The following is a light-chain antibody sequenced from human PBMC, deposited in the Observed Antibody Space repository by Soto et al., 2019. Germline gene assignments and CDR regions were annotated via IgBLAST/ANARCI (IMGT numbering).Light chain of an antibody. J-gene: IGKJ2*01. CDR2: DAS. CDR1: QSVNSN. V-gene: IGKV3-15*01. CDR3: QQYNKWPPL. Sequence: ETVMTQSPAILSVSPGETATLSCRASQSVNSNLAWDQQKPGQAPRLLIYDASTRATGIPASFSGGGSGTEFTLTISSLQSEDFAVYYCQQYNKWPPLFCQGTKLEIK.